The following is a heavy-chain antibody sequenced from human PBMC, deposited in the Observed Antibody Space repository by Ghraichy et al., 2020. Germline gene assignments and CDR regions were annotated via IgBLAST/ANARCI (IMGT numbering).Heavy chain of an antibody. CDR2: IGQTGSQK. CDR1: GFTFTSYW. D-gene: IGHD6-13*01. CDR3: ARLRYSRFPNDIYYFDY. J-gene: IGHJ4*02. Sequence: GSLRLSCAASGFTFTSYWMSWVRQAPGKGLEWVANIGQTGSQKYYVDSVKDRFTISRDNAKNSLYLQVNSLRAEDTAVYFCARLRYSRFPNDIYYFDYWGQGSLVTVSS. V-gene: IGHV3-7*01.